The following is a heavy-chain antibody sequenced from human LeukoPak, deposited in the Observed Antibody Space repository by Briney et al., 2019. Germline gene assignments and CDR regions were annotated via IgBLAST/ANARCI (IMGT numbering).Heavy chain of an antibody. D-gene: IGHD1-14*01. CDR1: GYTFTSYD. J-gene: IGHJ4*02. CDR3: ARGPPEHPQGY. V-gene: IGHV1-8*01. Sequence: ASVKVSCKASGYTFTSYDINWVRQATGQGLEWMGRINPNSGNTGYAQKFQGRVTMTRDTSISTAYMELSSLRSEDTAVYYCARGPPEHPQGYWGQGTLVTVSS. CDR2: INPNSGNT.